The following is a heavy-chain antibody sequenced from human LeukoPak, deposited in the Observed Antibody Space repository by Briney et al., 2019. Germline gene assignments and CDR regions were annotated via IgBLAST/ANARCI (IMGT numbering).Heavy chain of an antibody. Sequence: SETLSLTCTVSGGSISSGGYYWSWIRQPPGKGLEWIGYIYHSGSTYYNPSLKSRVTISVDRSKNQFSLKLSSVTAADTAVYYCARGLHIVATPDSDYWGQGTLVTVSS. J-gene: IGHJ4*02. CDR2: IYHSGST. CDR1: GGSISSGGYY. D-gene: IGHD5-12*01. CDR3: ARGLHIVATPDSDY. V-gene: IGHV4-30-2*01.